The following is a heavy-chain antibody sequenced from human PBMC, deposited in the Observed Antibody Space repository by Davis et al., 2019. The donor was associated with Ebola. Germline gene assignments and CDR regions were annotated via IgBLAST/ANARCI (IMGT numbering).Heavy chain of an antibody. Sequence: MPSETLSLTCAVYGGSFSGYYWSWIRQPPGKGLEWIGEINHSGSTNYNPSLKSRVTISVDTSKNQFSLKLSSVTAADTAVYYCASGPTYYYDSSGYGRKYYFDYWGQGTLVTVSS. CDR3: ASGPTYYYDSSGYGRKYYFDY. D-gene: IGHD3-22*01. J-gene: IGHJ4*02. CDR2: INHSGST. V-gene: IGHV4-34*01. CDR1: GGSFSGYY.